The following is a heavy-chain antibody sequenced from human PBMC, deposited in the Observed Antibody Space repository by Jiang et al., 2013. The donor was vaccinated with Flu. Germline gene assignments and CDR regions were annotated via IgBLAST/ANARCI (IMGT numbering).Heavy chain of an antibody. J-gene: IGHJ5*02. CDR2: MNLTVVT. CDR1: GYTFTSYD. D-gene: IGHD1-26*01. Sequence: GYTFTSYDINWARQATGQGLEWMGWMNLTVVTQAMHRSSRAESPWTRNTSISTAYMELSSLRSEDTAVYYCARGFPGGSYEPWGQGTLVTVSS. V-gene: IGHV1-8*01. CDR3: ARGFPGGSYEP.